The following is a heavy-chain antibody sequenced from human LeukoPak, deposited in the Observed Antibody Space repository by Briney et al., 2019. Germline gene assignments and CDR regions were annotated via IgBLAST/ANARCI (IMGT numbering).Heavy chain of an antibody. Sequence: GGSLRLSCAASGFTVSSNYMSWVRQAPGKGLEWVSVIYSGGSTYYADSVKGRFTISRDNSKNTLYLQMNSLRAEDTAVYYCARSTRNYVWGSYRRADYWGQGTLVTVSS. CDR1: GFTVSSNY. V-gene: IGHV3-53*01. J-gene: IGHJ4*02. CDR3: ARSTRNYVWGSYRRADY. CDR2: IYSGGST. D-gene: IGHD3-16*02.